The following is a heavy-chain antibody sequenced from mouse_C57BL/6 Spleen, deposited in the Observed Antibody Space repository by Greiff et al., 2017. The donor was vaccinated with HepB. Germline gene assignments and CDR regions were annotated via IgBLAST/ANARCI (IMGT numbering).Heavy chain of an antibody. D-gene: IGHD1-1*02. V-gene: IGHV1-64*01. Sequence: VQLQQPGAELVKPGASVKLSCKASGYTFTSYWMHWVKQRPGQGLEWIGMIHPNSGSTNYNEMFKSKATLTVDKSSSTAYMQLSSLTSEDSAVYYCAKWSPYAMDYWGQGTSVTVSS. CDR2: IHPNSGST. CDR3: AKWSPYAMDY. J-gene: IGHJ4*01. CDR1: GYTFTSYW.